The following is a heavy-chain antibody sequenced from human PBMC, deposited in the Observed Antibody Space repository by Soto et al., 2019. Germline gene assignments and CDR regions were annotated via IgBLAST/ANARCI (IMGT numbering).Heavy chain of an antibody. V-gene: IGHV2-5*01. CDR2: IYWNDDK. CDR1: GFSLSTSGVG. CDR3: ARHTTGDPDY. D-gene: IGHD1-1*01. J-gene: IGHJ4*02. Sequence: QITLKESSPTLVKPTETLTLTCIVSGFSLSTSGVGVGWIRQPPGKALEWLALIYWNDDKRYSPSLKSRLSIIKDTSKNQVVLTMTNMDPVDTATYYCARHTTGDPDYWGQGTLVTVSP.